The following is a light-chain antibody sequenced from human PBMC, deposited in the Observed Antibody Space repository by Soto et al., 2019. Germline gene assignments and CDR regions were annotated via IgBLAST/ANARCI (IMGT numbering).Light chain of an antibody. Sequence: EIVLTQSPGTLSLSPGERATLSCRASQSVSSTYLAWYQQKPGQAPRLLIYGASSRLTGIPDRFSGSGSGTDFTLSISSLQCEDFAVYYCQQYDNWWTFGQGTRVEIK. CDR1: QSVSSTY. V-gene: IGKV3-20*01. CDR2: GAS. CDR3: QQYDNWWT. J-gene: IGKJ1*01.